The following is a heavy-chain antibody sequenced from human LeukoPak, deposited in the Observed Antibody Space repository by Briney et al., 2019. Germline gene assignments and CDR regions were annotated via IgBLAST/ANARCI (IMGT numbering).Heavy chain of an antibody. D-gene: IGHD6-13*01. V-gene: IGHV3-21*01. CDR2: ISSSSSYI. CDR1: GFSFRTYG. Sequence: PGGSLRLSCAASGFSFRTYGMHWVRQAPGKGLEWVSSISSSSSYIYYADSVKGRFTISRDNAKNSLYLQMNSLRAEDTAVYYCARGRRIAAAGLYYFDYWGQGTLVTVSS. CDR3: ARGRRIAAAGLYYFDY. J-gene: IGHJ4*02.